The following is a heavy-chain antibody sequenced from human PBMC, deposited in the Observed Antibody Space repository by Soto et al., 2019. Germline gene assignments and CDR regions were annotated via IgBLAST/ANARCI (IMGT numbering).Heavy chain of an antibody. CDR1: GGSISTYY. CDR2: IYYSGST. CDR3: ARGEGYCSSTSCYLADYYYYYYYMDL. D-gene: IGHD2-2*01. J-gene: IGHJ6*03. V-gene: IGHV4-59*01. Sequence: SETLSLTCTVSGGSISTYYWSWIRQPPGKGLEWIGYIYYSGSTNYNPSLKSRVTISVDTSKNQFSLKLSSVTAADTAVYYCARGEGYCSSTSCYLADYYYYYYYMDLWGKGTSVTVSS.